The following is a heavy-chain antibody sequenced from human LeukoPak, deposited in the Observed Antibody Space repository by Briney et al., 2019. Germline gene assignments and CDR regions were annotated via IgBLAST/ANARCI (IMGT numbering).Heavy chain of an antibody. CDR2: IYHSGST. V-gene: IGHV4-59*01. J-gene: IGHJ4*02. CDR3: ARGQWLPVFDF. D-gene: IGHD3-22*01. CDR1: GGFNTHYY. Sequence: SETLSLTCSVSGGFNTHYYWSWIRQPPGKGLEWIGYIYHSGSTNYNPSLKSRVTISVDTSKNHFSLKLSSVTASDTAVYYCARGQWLPVFDFWGQGTLVTVSS.